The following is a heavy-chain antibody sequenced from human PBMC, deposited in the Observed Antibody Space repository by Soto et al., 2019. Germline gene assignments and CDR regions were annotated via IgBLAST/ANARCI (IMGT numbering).Heavy chain of an antibody. Sequence: SLRLSCAASGFTFSSYGMHWVRQAPGKGLEWVAVISYDGSNKYYADSVKGRFTISRDNSKNTLYLQMNSLRAEDTAVYYCAKDGDYYDSSGYYPLPDYWGQGTLVTVSS. J-gene: IGHJ4*02. CDR2: ISYDGSNK. D-gene: IGHD3-22*01. V-gene: IGHV3-30*18. CDR3: AKDGDYYDSSGYYPLPDY. CDR1: GFTFSSYG.